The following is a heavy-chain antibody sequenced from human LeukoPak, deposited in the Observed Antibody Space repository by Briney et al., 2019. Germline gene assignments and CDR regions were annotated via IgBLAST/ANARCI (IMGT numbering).Heavy chain of an antibody. CDR2: IYHSGST. V-gene: IGHV4-30-2*01. Sequence: SQTLSLTCAVSGGSISSGGYSWSWIRQPPGKGLEWIGYIYHSGSTYYNPSLKSRVTISVDRSKNQFSLKLSSVTAADTAVYYCARADYYYDSSGYSHDAFDIWGQGTMVTVSS. CDR1: GGSISSGGYS. CDR3: ARADYYYDSSGYSHDAFDI. D-gene: IGHD3-22*01. J-gene: IGHJ3*02.